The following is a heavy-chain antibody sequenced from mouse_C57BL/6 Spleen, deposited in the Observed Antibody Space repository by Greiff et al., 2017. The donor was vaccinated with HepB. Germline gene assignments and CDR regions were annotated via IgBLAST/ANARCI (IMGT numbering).Heavy chain of an antibody. Sequence: EVQLQQSGAELVRPGASVKLSCTASGFNIKDDYMHWVKQRPEQGLEWIGWIDPENGDTEYASKFQGKATITADTSSNTAYLQLSSLTSEDTAVYYCTTEGYYGRGYWGQGTTLTVSS. V-gene: IGHV14-4*01. CDR1: GFNIKDDY. D-gene: IGHD1-1*01. J-gene: IGHJ2*01. CDR2: IDPENGDT. CDR3: TTEGYYGRGY.